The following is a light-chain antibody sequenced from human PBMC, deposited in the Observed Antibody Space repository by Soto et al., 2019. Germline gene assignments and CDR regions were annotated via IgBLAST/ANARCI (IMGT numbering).Light chain of an antibody. CDR3: QQYNNFSGT. CDR2: KTS. V-gene: IGKV1-5*03. CDR1: QSISNC. J-gene: IGKJ4*02. Sequence: DIEMTQSPSTLSSSLGDRVTITCRASQSISNCLAWYQQKPGKAPNLLIYKTSILESAVPSRFSGSGSGTDYTLTISSLEPDDFATYYCQQYNNFSGTFGEGTKVEIK.